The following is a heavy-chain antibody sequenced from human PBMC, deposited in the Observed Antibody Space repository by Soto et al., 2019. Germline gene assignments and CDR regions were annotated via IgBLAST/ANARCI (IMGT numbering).Heavy chain of an antibody. CDR2: IYYAGTT. Sequence: PSETLALACTFSGGSVTGYHWGWIRQPPGRGLEWLGYIYYAGTTLYTPSLSSRVTISVDRSKNQFSLRLNSVTAADTAVYYCARHDAVPTLQHGMGVWGQGTTVTVS. CDR1: GGSVTGYH. CDR3: ARHDAVPTLQHGMGV. V-gene: IGHV4-59*02. J-gene: IGHJ6*02. D-gene: IGHD2-21*02.